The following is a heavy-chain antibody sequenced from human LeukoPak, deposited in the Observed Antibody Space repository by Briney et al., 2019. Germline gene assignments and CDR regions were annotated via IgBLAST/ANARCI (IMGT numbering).Heavy chain of an antibody. V-gene: IGHV3-30*18. CDR3: TKGGGISANPLDP. Sequence: PERSLRLTCAASGFSLRTSGIHWVRQAPGKGLEWLSLTTHDGMYTNYADSVKGRFTISTDTSKNTVYLQMNSLRPEDTAVYYCTKGGGISANPLDPWGQGTLVIVSS. D-gene: IGHD4-23*01. J-gene: IGHJ5*02. CDR1: GFSLRTSG. CDR2: TTHDGMYT.